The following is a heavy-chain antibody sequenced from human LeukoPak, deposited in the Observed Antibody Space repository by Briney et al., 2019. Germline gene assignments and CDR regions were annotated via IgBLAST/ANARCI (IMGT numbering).Heavy chain of an antibody. Sequence: KPSETLSLTCTVSGGSISSYYWSWIRQPPGKGLEWIGYIYYSGSTYYNPSLKSRVTISVDTSKNQFSLKLSSVTAADTAVYYCARASRAYCGGDCYLAYYFDYWGQGTLVTVSS. V-gene: IGHV4-59*06. CDR3: ARASRAYCGGDCYLAYYFDY. J-gene: IGHJ4*02. CDR1: GGSISSYY. CDR2: IYYSGST. D-gene: IGHD2-21*02.